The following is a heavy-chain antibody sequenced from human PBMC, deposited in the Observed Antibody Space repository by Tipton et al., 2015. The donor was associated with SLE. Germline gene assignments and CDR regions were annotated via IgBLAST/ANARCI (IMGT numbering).Heavy chain of an antibody. V-gene: IGHV4-39*07. Sequence: TLSLTCTVSGGSISSKNYYWGWIRQPPGKGLEWIGSIHYSGSTYYNPSLKSRVTISVDTSKNQFSLKLSSVTAADTAVYYCARIAIAPAMGEYYFDSWGQGTLVTVSS. D-gene: IGHD2-2*01. J-gene: IGHJ4*02. CDR1: GGSISSKNYY. CDR3: ARIAIAPAMGEYYFDS. CDR2: IHYSGST.